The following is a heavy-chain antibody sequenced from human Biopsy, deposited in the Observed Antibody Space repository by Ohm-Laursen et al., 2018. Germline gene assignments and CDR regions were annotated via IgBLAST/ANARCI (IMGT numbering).Heavy chain of an antibody. D-gene: IGHD3-22*01. CDR3: VRGVDYYDPYHYYALDV. Sequence: SETLSLTCAVYGGSFSGYYWSWIRQPPGKGLEWIGEINHRGSTNYNPSLKSRVTISVDTSRNQFSLKLRSVTAADTAAYYCVRGVDYYDPYHYYALDVWGQGTTVTVSS. CDR2: INHRGST. CDR1: GGSFSGYY. J-gene: IGHJ6*02. V-gene: IGHV4-34*01.